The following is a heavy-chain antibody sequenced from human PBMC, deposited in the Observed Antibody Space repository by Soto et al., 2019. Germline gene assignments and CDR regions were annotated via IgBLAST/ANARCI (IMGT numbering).Heavy chain of an antibody. Sequence: QVQLVQSGAEVKKPGSSVKVSCKASGGTFSSYAISWVRQAPGQGLEWMGGIIPIFGTANYAQKFQGRVTITADESTSTAYMELSSLRSEDTAVYYCARELGYCSGGSCPGVYYGMDVWGQGPTVTVSS. CDR1: GGTFSSYA. CDR3: ARELGYCSGGSCPGVYYGMDV. D-gene: IGHD2-15*01. V-gene: IGHV1-69*01. CDR2: IIPIFGTA. J-gene: IGHJ6*02.